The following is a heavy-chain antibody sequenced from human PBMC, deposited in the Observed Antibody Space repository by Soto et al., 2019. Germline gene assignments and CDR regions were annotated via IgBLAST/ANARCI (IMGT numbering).Heavy chain of an antibody. CDR1: GYTFTSNY. J-gene: IGHJ6*02. CDR3: ARGGRTVPDGQNYYYGMDV. CDR2: INPSGGST. D-gene: IGHD2-2*01. Sequence: ASVKGSCKASGYTFTSNYMHWVRQAPGQRLDWMGIINPSGGSTSYAQKFQGRVTMTRDTSTSTVYMELSSLRSEDTAVYYCARGGRTVPDGQNYYYGMDVWGQGTTVTVSS. V-gene: IGHV1-46*01.